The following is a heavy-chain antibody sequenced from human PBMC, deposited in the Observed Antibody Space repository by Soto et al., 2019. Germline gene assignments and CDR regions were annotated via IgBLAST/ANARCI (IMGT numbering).Heavy chain of an antibody. Sequence: ASVKVSCKVSGYTLTELPMHWVRQAPGKGLEWMGGFDPEDGETIYAQKFQGRVTMTEDTSTDTAYMELSSLRSEDTAVYYCATSLEQWPRPHYWGQGTLVTVSS. CDR3: ATSLEQWPRPHY. J-gene: IGHJ4*02. V-gene: IGHV1-24*01. CDR1: GYTLTELP. CDR2: FDPEDGET. D-gene: IGHD6-19*01.